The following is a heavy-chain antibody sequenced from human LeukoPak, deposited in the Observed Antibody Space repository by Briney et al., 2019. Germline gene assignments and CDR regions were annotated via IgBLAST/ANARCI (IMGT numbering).Heavy chain of an antibody. V-gene: IGHV3-21*06. D-gene: IGHD1-26*01. CDR2: ILGSGTEM. Sequence: PGGSLRLSCRVSGFTFNSYSMNWVRQAPGKGLEWVASILGSGTEMFYADSLKGRFTISRDNSENSLFLQMNSLRFEDTAVYYCAKVQSDIVGAVFFAFDVWGQGTLVTVSS. CDR3: AKVQSDIVGAVFFAFDV. CDR1: GFTFNSYS. J-gene: IGHJ3*01.